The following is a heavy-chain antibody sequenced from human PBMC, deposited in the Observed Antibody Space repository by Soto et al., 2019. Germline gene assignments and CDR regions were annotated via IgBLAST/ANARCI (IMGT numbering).Heavy chain of an antibody. D-gene: IGHD1-26*01. J-gene: IGHJ4*02. CDR3: VRASWSGSYRRLDY. CDR1: GASIISTNW. V-gene: IGHV4-4*02. CDR2: VYHSEST. Sequence: QVQLQESGPGLVKPSGTLSLTCAVSGASIISTNWWTWVRQPPGKRLEWIGEVYHSESTNSNPSLKSRVTMSVDKSNNQVFLNLMSVTAADTAFYYCVRASWSGSYRRLDYWGRGILVTVSS.